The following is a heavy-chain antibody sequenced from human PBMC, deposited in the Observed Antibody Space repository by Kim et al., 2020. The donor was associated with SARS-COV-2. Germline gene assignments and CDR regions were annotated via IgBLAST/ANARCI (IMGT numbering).Heavy chain of an antibody. CDR3: ARYCSTTSCYGAMAV. D-gene: IGHD2-2*01. V-gene: IGHV4-39*01. J-gene: IGHJ6*01. Sequence: SETLSLTCIVSGGSISSTSYYWGWIRQPPGKGLEWIGTIYYSGSTYYNPSLKSRVTISVDTSNNQFSLKLSSVTAADTAVYYCARYCSTTSCYGAMAVWG. CDR2: IYYSGST. CDR1: GGSISSTSYY.